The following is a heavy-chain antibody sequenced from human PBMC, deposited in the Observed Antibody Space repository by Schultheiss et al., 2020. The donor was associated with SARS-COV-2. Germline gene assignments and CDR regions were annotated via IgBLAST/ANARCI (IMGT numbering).Heavy chain of an antibody. J-gene: IGHJ4*02. CDR2: IWYDGSNK. Sequence: GGSLRLSCTASGFTFGDYAMSWVRQAPGKGLEWVAVIWYDGSNKYYADSVKGRFTISRDNSKNTLYLQMNSLRAEDTAVYYCASGIGITGTSSYWGQGTLVTVSS. CDR1: GFTFGDYA. D-gene: IGHD1-7*01. V-gene: IGHV3-30*07. CDR3: ASGIGITGTSSY.